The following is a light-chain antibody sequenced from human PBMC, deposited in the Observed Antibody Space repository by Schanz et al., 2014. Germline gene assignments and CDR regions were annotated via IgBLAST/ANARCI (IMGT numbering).Light chain of an antibody. CDR2: GNS. CDR1: SSNIGAGYV. J-gene: IGLJ3*02. CDR3: QCYDSSLSGWRV. V-gene: IGLV1-40*01. Sequence: QSVLTQPPSVSGAPGQRVTISCTGSSSNIGAGYVLHWYQQLLGTAPKLLIYGNSNRPSGVPDRFSGSRSGTSASLAITGLQAEDEGDYYCQCYDSSLSGWRVFGGGTKLTVL.